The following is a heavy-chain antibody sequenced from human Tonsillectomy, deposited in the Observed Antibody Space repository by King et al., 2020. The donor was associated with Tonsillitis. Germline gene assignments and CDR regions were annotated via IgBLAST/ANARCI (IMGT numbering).Heavy chain of an antibody. CDR2: IKQDGSEK. CDR3: ARDVTPIGFWSRYYPPDF. V-gene: IGHV3-7*01. Sequence: QLVQSGGGLVQPGGSLRLSCAASGFSFSSYWMSWVRQAPGKGLEWVANIKQDGSEKYYVDSVKGRFTISRDNAKNSLFLQMNSLRAEDTAVYYCARDVTPIGFWSRYYPPDFWGQGTLVTVSS. D-gene: IGHD3-3*01. CDR1: GFSFSSYW. J-gene: IGHJ4*02.